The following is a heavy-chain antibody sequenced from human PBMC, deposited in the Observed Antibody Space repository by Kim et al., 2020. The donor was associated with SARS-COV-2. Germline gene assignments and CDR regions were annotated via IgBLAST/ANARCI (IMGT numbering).Heavy chain of an antibody. CDR2: ISYDGSTI. CDR1: GFTFSSYS. V-gene: IGHV3-30*03. Sequence: GGSLRLSCAASGFTFSSYSMHWVRQAPGKGLEWVAFISYDGSTIYYADSVKGRFTISRDNSKNTLYLQMNSLRAEDTAVYYCARGFIYFGWLPVYCYGV. CDR3: ARGFIYFGWLPVYCYGV. D-gene: IGHD3-9*01. J-gene: IGHJ6*01.